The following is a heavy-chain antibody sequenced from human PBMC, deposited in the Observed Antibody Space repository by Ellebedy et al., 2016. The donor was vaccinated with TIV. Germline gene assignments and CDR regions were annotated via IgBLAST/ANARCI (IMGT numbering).Heavy chain of an antibody. J-gene: IGHJ5*02. V-gene: IGHV4-38-2*02. Sequence: MPSETLSLTCSVSGSSISSGYYWGWIRQPPGRGLEWIGSMYHSGSTYYSPSLKSRVTISVDTSKNQLSLRLISVTAADTAVYYCARVVPFGEFKSWFDPWGQGTLVTVSS. D-gene: IGHD3-10*01. CDR1: GSSISSGYY. CDR2: MYHSGST. CDR3: ARVVPFGEFKSWFDP.